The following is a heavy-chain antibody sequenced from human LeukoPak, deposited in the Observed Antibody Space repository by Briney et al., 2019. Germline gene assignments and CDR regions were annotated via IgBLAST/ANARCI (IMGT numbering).Heavy chain of an antibody. CDR2: ISGSGGST. V-gene: IGHV3-23*01. CDR1: GFTFSSYA. Sequence: GGSLRLSCAASGFTFSSYAMSWVRQAPGKGLEWVSSISGSGGSTYYADSVKGRFTISRDNSKNTLYLQMNSLRAEDTAVYYCAKASAMIVVVSKHFDYWGQGTLVTVSS. J-gene: IGHJ4*02. D-gene: IGHD3-22*01. CDR3: AKASAMIVVVSKHFDY.